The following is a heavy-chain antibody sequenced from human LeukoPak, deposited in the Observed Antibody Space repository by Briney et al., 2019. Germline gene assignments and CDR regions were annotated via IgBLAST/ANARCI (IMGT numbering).Heavy chain of an antibody. CDR3: ARDGGYSSGYYRGLY. V-gene: IGHV1-46*01. CDR2: INPTSGST. CDR1: GYTFTSYF. J-gene: IGHJ4*02. Sequence: ASVKLSCKASGYTFTSYFLHWVRQAPGQGLEWLGTINPTSGSTTYAQKFLGRVTVTRDRSTSTVYMELNSLRSEDTAVYYCARDGGYSSGYYRGLYWGQGTLVTVSS. D-gene: IGHD6-19*01.